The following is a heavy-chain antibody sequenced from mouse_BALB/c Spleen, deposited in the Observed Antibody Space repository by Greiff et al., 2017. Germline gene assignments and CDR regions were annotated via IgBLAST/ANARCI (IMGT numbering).Heavy chain of an antibody. CDR3: ARGFSTTTTSYFDY. D-gene: IGHD1-2*01. J-gene: IGHJ2*01. Sequence: DVMLVESGGGLVQPGGSRKLSCAASGFTFSSFGMHWVRQAPEKGLEWVAYISSGSSTIYYADTVKGRFTITRDNPKNTLFLQMTSLRSEDTAMYYGARGFSTTTTSYFDYWGQGTTLTVSS. CDR1: GFTFSSFG. CDR2: ISSGSSTI. V-gene: IGHV5-17*02.